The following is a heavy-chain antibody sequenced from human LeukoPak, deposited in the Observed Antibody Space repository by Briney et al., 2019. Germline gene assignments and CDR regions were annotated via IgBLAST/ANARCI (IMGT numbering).Heavy chain of an antibody. CDR3: ARRNYYSSSCHY. V-gene: IGHV4-34*01. J-gene: IGHJ4*02. CDR1: DGSLDIYY. D-gene: IGHD6-13*01. CDR2: ITYRGGP. Sequence: PSDTLSLTCGASDGSLDIYYWMFVRQPPGKGLQWIGEITYRGGPSYHPSLRSRVTISIDASQRHISLRLNSVTAADTAVYYCARRNYYSSSCHYWGQGTLVTVSS.